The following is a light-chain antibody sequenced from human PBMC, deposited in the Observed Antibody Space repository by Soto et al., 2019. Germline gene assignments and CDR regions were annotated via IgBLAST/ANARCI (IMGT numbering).Light chain of an antibody. CDR1: SSDVGGDNY. CDR3: SSLKV. V-gene: IGLV2-8*01. CDR2: EVT. Sequence: QSALTQPPSASGSPGQSVTISCTGTSSDVGGDNYVSWYQQHPGKAPKLMIYEVTKQPSGVPDRFSGSKSGNTASLTVSGLQVEDEADYYCSSLKVFGGGTKLTVL. J-gene: IGLJ2*01.